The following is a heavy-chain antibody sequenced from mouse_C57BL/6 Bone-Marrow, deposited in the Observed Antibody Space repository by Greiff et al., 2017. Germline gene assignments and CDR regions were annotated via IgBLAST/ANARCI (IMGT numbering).Heavy chain of an antibody. D-gene: IGHD1-1*01. CDR3: ARFNYGSSYASLAY. CDR2: INPGSGGT. J-gene: IGHJ3*01. V-gene: IGHV1-54*01. Sequence: VQLQQSGAELVRPGTSVKVSCKASGYAFTNYLIEWVKQRPGQGLEWIGVINPGSGGTNYNEKFKGKATLTSDKSSSTAYMQRSSLTSEDSAVYFCARFNYGSSYASLAYWGQGTLVTVSA. CDR1: GYAFTNYL.